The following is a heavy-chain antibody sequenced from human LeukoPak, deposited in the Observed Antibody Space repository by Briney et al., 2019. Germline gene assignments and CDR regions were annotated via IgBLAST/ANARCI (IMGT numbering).Heavy chain of an antibody. Sequence: GGSLRLSCAASGFTFSSYAMSWVRQAPGKGLEWVSAISVSGGSTYYADSVKGRFTISRDNSKNTLYLQMNSLRAEDTAVYYCAKAILWFGELDYWGQGTLVTVSS. CDR1: GFTFSSYA. D-gene: IGHD3-10*01. J-gene: IGHJ4*02. V-gene: IGHV3-23*01. CDR2: ISVSGGST. CDR3: AKAILWFGELDY.